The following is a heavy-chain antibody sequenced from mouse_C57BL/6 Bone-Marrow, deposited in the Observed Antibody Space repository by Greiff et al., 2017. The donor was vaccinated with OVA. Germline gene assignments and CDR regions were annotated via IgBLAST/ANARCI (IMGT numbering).Heavy chain of an antibody. CDR1: GYTFTSYT. CDR3: AREGPTGNWYFDV. Sequence: VKVVESGAELARPGASVKMSCKASGYTFTSYTMHWVKQRPGPGLEWIGYINPSSGYTKYNQKFKDKATLTADKSSSTAYMPLSSLTSEDAAADYCAREGPTGNWYFDVWGTGTTVTVSS. D-gene: IGHD4-1*02. J-gene: IGHJ1*03. V-gene: IGHV1-4*01. CDR2: INPSSGYT.